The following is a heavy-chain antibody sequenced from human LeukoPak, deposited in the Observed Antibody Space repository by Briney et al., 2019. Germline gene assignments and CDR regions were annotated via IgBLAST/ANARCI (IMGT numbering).Heavy chain of an antibody. CDR3: ARGGKYYFDY. Sequence: GGSLRLSCAASGFTFSSYAMHWVRQAPGKGLEWVAVISYDGSNKYYADSVKGRFTISRDNSKNTLYLQMNSLRAEDTAVYYCARGGKYYFDYWGQGTLVTVFS. J-gene: IGHJ4*02. V-gene: IGHV3-30*04. CDR1: GFTFSSYA. CDR2: ISYDGSNK. D-gene: IGHD3-16*01.